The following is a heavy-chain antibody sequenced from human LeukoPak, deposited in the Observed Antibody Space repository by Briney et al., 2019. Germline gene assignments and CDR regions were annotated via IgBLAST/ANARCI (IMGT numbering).Heavy chain of an antibody. CDR2: ISYDGSNE. D-gene: IGHD3-22*01. CDR1: GFTFSSYV. J-gene: IGHJ4*02. CDR3: AKDGYYYDSSGHWDY. V-gene: IGHV3-30*04. Sequence: GRSLRLSCAASGFTFSSYVMHWVRQAPGKGLEWVAIISYDGSNEYYADSVKGRFTISRDNSKNTLYLQMNSLRAEDTAVYYCAKDGYYYDSSGHWDYWGQGTLVTVSS.